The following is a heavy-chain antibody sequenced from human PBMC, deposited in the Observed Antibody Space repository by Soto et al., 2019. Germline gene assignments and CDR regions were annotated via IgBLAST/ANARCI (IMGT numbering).Heavy chain of an antibody. J-gene: IGHJ5*02. CDR1: GGSISSGGYS. D-gene: IGHD4-17*01. V-gene: IGHV4-30-2*01. CDR3: ARADDYGDGVWFDP. CDR2: IYHSGST. Sequence: SETLSLTCAVSGGSISSGGYSWSWIRQPPGKGLEWIGYIYHSGSTYYNPSLKSRVTISVDRSKNQFSLKLSSVTAADTAVYYCARADDYGDGVWFDPWGQGTLVTVSS.